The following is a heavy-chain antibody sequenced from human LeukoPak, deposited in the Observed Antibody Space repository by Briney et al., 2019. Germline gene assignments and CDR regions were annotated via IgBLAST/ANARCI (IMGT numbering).Heavy chain of an antibody. V-gene: IGHV4-39*07. J-gene: IGHJ4*02. Sequence: NPSETLSLTCTVSGGSISSSGYYWGWIRQPPGKGLEWIGSIYYSGSTYYNPSLKSRVTISVDTSKNQFSLKLSSVTAADTAVYYCARVPAGAADGKGYFDYWGQGTLVTVSS. CDR1: GGSISSSGYY. CDR2: IYYSGST. D-gene: IGHD6-13*01. CDR3: ARVPAGAADGKGYFDY.